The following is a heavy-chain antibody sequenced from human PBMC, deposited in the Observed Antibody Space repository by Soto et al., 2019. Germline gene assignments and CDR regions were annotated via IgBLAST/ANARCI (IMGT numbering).Heavy chain of an antibody. D-gene: IGHD6-13*01. CDR1: GFTVSSNY. J-gene: IGHJ4*02. CDR2: IYSGGST. CDR3: ARVSVFGYSSSWSNFDY. V-gene: IGHV3-66*01. Sequence: GGSLRLSCAASGFTVSSNYMSWVRQAPGKGLEWVSVIYSGGSTYYADSVKGGFTISRDNSKNTLYLQMNSLRAEDTAVYYCARVSVFGYSSSWSNFDYWGQGTLVTVSS.